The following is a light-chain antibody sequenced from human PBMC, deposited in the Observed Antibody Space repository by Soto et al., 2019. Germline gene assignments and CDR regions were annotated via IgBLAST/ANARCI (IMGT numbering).Light chain of an antibody. J-gene: IGLJ3*02. CDR2: RNN. CDR1: SPNIGSNY. V-gene: IGLV1-47*01. Sequence: QSVLTQPPSASGTPGQRVTISCCGSSPNIGSNYVYWYQHLPGVAPKLLIYRNNQRPSGVPDRFSGSKSGASASLAISGLRSEDEADYFCATHDDSLSGPVFGGGTKVTVL. CDR3: ATHDDSLSGPV.